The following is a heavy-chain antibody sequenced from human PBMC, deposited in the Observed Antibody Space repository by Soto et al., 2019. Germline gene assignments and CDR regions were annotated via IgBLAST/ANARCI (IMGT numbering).Heavy chain of an antibody. CDR3: ARDLVDYYDSSGYYGYDAFDI. V-gene: IGHV3-21*01. J-gene: IGHJ3*02. D-gene: IGHD3-22*01. Sequence: GGSLRLSCAASGFTFSSYSMNWVRQAPGKGLEWVSSISSSSSYIYYADSVKGRFTISRDNAKNSLYLQMNSLRAEDTAVYYCARDLVDYYDSSGYYGYDAFDIWGQGTMVTVSS. CDR1: GFTFSSYS. CDR2: ISSSSSYI.